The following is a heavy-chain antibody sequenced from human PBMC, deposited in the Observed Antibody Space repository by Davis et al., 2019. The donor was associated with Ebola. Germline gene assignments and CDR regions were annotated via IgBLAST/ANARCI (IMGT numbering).Heavy chain of an antibody. CDR3: ARWCSTSCYNFDY. Sequence: PSETLSLTCTVSGGSISSYYWSWIRQPPGKGLEWIGEINHSGSTNYNPSLKSRVTISVDTSKNQFSLKLSSVTAADTAVYYCARWCSTSCYNFDYWGQGTLVTVSS. D-gene: IGHD2-2*02. J-gene: IGHJ4*02. CDR2: INHSGST. CDR1: GGSISSYY. V-gene: IGHV4-34*01.